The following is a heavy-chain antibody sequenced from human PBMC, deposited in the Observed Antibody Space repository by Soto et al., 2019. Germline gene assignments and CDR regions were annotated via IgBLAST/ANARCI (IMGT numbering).Heavy chain of an antibody. Sequence: EVQLLESGGGLVQPGGSLRLSCAASGFTFSSYAMSWVRQAPGKGLEWVSGISGSGDSTYYADSVKGRFTISSDSYKNTLYLQMNSVRAEDTAVYYCAKGVPGIAVAGTGYFQHWGQGTLVTVSS. D-gene: IGHD6-19*01. CDR3: AKGVPGIAVAGTGYFQH. J-gene: IGHJ1*01. V-gene: IGHV3-23*01. CDR2: ISGSGDST. CDR1: GFTFSSYA.